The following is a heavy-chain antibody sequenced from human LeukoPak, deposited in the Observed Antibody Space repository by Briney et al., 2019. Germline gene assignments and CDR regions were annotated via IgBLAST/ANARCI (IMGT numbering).Heavy chain of an antibody. V-gene: IGHV3-7*01. CDR3: ARMVAAFDI. J-gene: IGHJ3*02. CDR2: IKEDGSEK. CDR1: GFTFRNSW. D-gene: IGHD2-15*01. Sequence: GGSLRLSCEASGFTFRNSWMSWVRQTPGKGLEWVANIKEDGSEKYYVDSVKGRFTISRDNAKNSLYLQMNSLRAEDTAVYDCARMVAAFDIWGQGTKVTVSS.